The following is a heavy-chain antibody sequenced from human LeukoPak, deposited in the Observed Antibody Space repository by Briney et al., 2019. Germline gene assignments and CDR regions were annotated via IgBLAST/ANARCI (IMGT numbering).Heavy chain of an antibody. V-gene: IGHV3-66*01. CDR2: IYSGGST. Sequence: GGSLRLSCAASGFTVSSNYMSRVRQAPGKGLEWVSVIYSGGSTYYADSVKGRFTISRDNSKNTLYLQMNSLRAEDTAVYYCARDELVEMATGRPTTGGMDVWGQGTTVIVSS. CDR1: GFTVSSNY. CDR3: ARDELVEMATGRPTTGGMDV. D-gene: IGHD5-24*01. J-gene: IGHJ6*02.